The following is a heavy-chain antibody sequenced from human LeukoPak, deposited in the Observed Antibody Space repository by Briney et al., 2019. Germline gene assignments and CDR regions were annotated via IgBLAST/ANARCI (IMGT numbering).Heavy chain of an antibody. V-gene: IGHV4-30-4*01. CDR1: GGSISSGDYY. J-gene: IGHJ4*02. CDR3: ARVARGSGWFYFDY. Sequence: SQTLSLTCTVSGGSISSGDYYWSWIRQPPGKGLEWIGYIYYSGSTYYNPSLKSRVTISVDTSKNQFSLKLNSVTAADTAVYYCARVARGSGWFYFDYWGQGTLVTVSS. D-gene: IGHD6-19*01. CDR2: IYYSGST.